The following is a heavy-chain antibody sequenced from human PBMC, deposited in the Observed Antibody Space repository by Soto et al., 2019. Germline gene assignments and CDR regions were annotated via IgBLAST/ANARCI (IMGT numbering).Heavy chain of an antibody. CDR2: INPDNANT. CDR3: ARDRLSAGPSANDACDV. J-gene: IGHJ3*01. D-gene: IGHD6-19*01. V-gene: IGHV1-3*01. Sequence: VQSGAEVRKPGAFVNISCRASGFSFGATLINWVRQAPGQSLEWMGRINPDNANTRYSQTFQGRGTISRHSSASMAYVEVSDLTSEDTAVDVCARDRLSAGPSANDACDVWGQGTMVTVSS. CDR1: GFSFGATL.